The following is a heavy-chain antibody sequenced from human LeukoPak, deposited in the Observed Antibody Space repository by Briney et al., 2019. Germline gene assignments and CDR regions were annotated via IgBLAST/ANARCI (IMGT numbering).Heavy chain of an antibody. CDR2: ISWNSGSI. V-gene: IGHV3-9*03. D-gene: IGHD6-19*01. CDR1: GFTFDDYA. CDR3: AKGAVAGTGQFDY. Sequence: PGGSLRLSCAASGFTFDDYAMHWVRQAPGKGLEWVSGISWNSGSIGYADSVKGRFTIPRDNAKNSLYLQMNSLRAEDMALYYCAKGAVAGTGQFDYWGQGTLVTVSS. J-gene: IGHJ4*02.